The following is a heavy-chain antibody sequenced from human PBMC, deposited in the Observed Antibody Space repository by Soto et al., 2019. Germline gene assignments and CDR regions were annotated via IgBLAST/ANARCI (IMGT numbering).Heavy chain of an antibody. CDR1: GYTFTSYA. J-gene: IGHJ3*02. V-gene: IGHV1-3*01. Sequence: ASVKVSCKASGYTFTSYAMHWVRQAPGQRFEWMGWINAGNGNTKYSQNFQGRVTITRDTSASTAYMELSSLRSEDTAVYYCARAPPYPLAFDIWGQGTMVTVS. CDR2: INAGNGNT. CDR3: ARAPPYPLAFDI.